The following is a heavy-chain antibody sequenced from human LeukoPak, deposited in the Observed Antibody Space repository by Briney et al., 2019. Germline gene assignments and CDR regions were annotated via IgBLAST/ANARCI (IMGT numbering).Heavy chain of an antibody. J-gene: IGHJ5*02. CDR1: GFTFSSYS. CDR3: ARGSITIFGAGRRWFDP. Sequence: GGSLRLSCAASGFTFSSYSMNWVRQAPGKGLEWVSSISSSSSYIYYAGSVKGRFSISRDNAKNSLYLQMNSLRAEDTAVYYCARGSITIFGAGRRWFDPWGQGTLVTVSS. CDR2: ISSSSSYI. V-gene: IGHV3-21*01. D-gene: IGHD3-3*01.